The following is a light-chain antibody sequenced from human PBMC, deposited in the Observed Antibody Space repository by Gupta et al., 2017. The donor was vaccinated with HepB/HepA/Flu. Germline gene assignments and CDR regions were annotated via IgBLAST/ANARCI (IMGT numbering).Light chain of an antibody. CDR3: QQELNTPKT. J-gene: IGKJ1*01. V-gene: IGKV4-1*01. CDR2: WAS. CDR1: QSVLYSSNNKNY. Sequence: DIVMTQSPASLAVSLGERATINCKSSQSVLYSSNNKNYLAWYQQKPGQPPKLLIYWASTRESGVPDRFSGSGSGTDFTLTISSLQAEDVAVYYCQQELNTPKTFGQGTKVEIK.